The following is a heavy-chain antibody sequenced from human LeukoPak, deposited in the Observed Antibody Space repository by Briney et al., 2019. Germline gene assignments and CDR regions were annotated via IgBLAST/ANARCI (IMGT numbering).Heavy chain of an antibody. CDR2: ISYAGSNK. CDR3: ARDHFTVRYYFDY. V-gene: IGHV3-30*04. J-gene: IGHJ4*02. CDR1: GFTFSSYA. Sequence: GGSLRLSCEASGFTFSSYAMHWVRQAPGKGLEWVALISYAGSNKYYADSVKGRFTISRDNSKNTVYLQMNSLRDEDTAVYFCARDHFTVRYYFDYWGQGTLVTVSS. D-gene: IGHD4-17*01.